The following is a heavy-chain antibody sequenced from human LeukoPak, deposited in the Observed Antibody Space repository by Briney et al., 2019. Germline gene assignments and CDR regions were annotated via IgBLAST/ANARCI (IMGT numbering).Heavy chain of an antibody. CDR3: AKGDDFWSGYYSFDY. CDR1: GFTFSSYA. D-gene: IGHD3-3*01. CDR2: ISGSGGST. J-gene: IGHJ4*02. Sequence: PGGSLRLSCAASGFTFSSYAMSWVRQAPGKGLEWVSAISGSGGSTYYADSVKGRFTISRDNSKNTLYLQMNSLRAEDTAVYYCAKGDDFWSGYYSFDYWGQGTLVTVSS. V-gene: IGHV3-23*01.